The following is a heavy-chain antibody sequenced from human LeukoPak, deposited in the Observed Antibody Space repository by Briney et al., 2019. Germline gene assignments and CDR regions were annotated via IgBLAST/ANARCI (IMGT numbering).Heavy chain of an antibody. V-gene: IGHV4-39*01. CDR3: ARHVRVGATTVEH. CDR2: VYYTGET. Sequence: SETLSLTCTVSGGSISSSCNAWGWLRQPPGKGLEWIGRVYYTGETYYNPHLKSRVTIYVETSQSQLSLKLNSVTAADTAVYYCARHVRVGATTVEHWGQGTTVTVSS. CDR1: GGSISSSCNA. J-gene: IGHJ1*01. D-gene: IGHD1-26*01.